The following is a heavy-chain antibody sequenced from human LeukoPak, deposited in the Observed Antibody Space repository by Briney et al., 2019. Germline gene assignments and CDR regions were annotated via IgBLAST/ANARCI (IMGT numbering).Heavy chain of an antibody. D-gene: IGHD3-9*01. CDR2: IDGSGGST. CDR1: GFTFGSYA. V-gene: IGHV3-23*01. Sequence: GGSLRLSCAASGFTFGSYAMTWVRQAPGKGLEWVSAIDGSGGSTYYADSVKGRFTISRDNSKNTLYLQMNSLRAEDTAVYYCARPRVVFWQNAFDIWGQGTMVTVST. J-gene: IGHJ3*02. CDR3: ARPRVVFWQNAFDI.